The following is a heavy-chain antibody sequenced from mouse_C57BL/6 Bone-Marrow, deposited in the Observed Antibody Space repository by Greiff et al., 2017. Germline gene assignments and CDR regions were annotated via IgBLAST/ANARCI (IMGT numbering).Heavy chain of an antibody. D-gene: IGHD1-1*01. CDR2: IYPRSGNT. J-gene: IGHJ2*01. CDR1: GYTFTSYG. CDR3: ARGRITTVVANFDY. Sequence: QVQLKESGAELARPGASVKLSCKAPGYTFTSYGISWVKQRTGQGLEWIGEIYPRSGNTYYNEKFKGKATLTADKSSSTAYMELRSLTSEDSAVYFCARGRITTVVANFDYWGQGTTLTVSS. V-gene: IGHV1-81*01.